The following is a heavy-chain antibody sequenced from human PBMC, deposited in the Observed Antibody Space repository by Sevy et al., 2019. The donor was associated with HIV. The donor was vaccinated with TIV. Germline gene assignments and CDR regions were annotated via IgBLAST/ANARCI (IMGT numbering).Heavy chain of an antibody. D-gene: IGHD3-22*01. V-gene: IGHV3-9*01. J-gene: IGHJ4*02. CDR2: IRWNSGRV. Sequence: GGSLRLSCAASGFTFDDYAMHWVRRTPGRGLEWVSGIRWNSGRVGYADSVKGRFTISRDNAKNSLYLQMNSLRVEDTALYFCAKAITMIVVADVHFDYWGQGTLVTVSS. CDR1: GFTFDDYA. CDR3: AKAITMIVVADVHFDY.